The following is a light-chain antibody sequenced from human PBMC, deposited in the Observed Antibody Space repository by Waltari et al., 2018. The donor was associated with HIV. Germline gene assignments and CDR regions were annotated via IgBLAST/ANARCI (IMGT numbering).Light chain of an antibody. V-gene: IGKV3-20*01. J-gene: IGKJ2*02. Sequence: EIVLTQSPGTLSLSPGERATLSCRASQSVSSSYLAWYQQKPGQAPRLLISGASSSATGIPDRFSGSGSGTDFTLTISRLEPEDVAVYYCQQYGNSPRTFGQGTKLEIK. CDR1: QSVSSSY. CDR3: QQYGNSPRT. CDR2: GAS.